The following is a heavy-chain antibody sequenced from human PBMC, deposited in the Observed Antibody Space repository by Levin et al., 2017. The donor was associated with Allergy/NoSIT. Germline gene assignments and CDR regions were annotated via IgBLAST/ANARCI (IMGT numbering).Heavy chain of an antibody. D-gene: IGHD6-25*01. CDR3: AREMTGKQRVLDS. V-gene: IGHV3-74*01. CDR1: GFRISDFW. J-gene: IGHJ4*02. Sequence: LAGGSLRLSCAASGFRISDFWMHWVRQAPGKGLVWVSRIYSDGSTTNYAGSVKGRFTISRDNAKNTLYLQMNSLGVDDTAVYYCAREMTGKQRVLDSWGQGTLVTVSS. CDR2: IYSDGSTT.